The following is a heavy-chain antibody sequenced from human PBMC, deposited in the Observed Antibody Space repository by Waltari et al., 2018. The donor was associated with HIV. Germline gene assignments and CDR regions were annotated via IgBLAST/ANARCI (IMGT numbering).Heavy chain of an antibody. CDR1: GYTFTIYG. Sequence: QARLVQSGAEVKKPGASVKVSCTTSGYTFTIYGISWVRQAHGQGLEWMGWISPYNGNTYYAQNLKGRVTLTTDSSRTAYMELRSLRSDDTAVYFCAREGYYYGSGTYAPPRYYGMDVWGQGTTVTVSS. J-gene: IGHJ6*02. CDR2: ISPYNGNT. CDR3: AREGYYYGSGTYAPPRYYGMDV. V-gene: IGHV1-18*01. D-gene: IGHD3-10*01.